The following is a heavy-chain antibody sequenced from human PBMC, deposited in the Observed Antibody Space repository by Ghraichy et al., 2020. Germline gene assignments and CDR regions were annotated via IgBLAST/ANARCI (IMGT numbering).Heavy chain of an antibody. Sequence: GGSLRLSCAASGFTFSSYAMHWVRQAPGKGLEYFSAISSNGGSTYYANSVKGRFTISRDNSKNTRYLQMGSLRAEDRAVYYCARDLGDYGWGFDYWGQGTLVTVSS. CDR1: GFTFSSYA. J-gene: IGHJ4*02. CDR3: ARDLGDYGWGFDY. D-gene: IGHD4-17*01. CDR2: ISSNGGST. V-gene: IGHV3-64*01.